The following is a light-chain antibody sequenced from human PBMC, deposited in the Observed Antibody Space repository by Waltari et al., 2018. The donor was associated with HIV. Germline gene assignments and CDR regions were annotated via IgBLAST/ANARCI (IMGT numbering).Light chain of an antibody. CDR3: QQYYSTPRT. CDR2: WAS. V-gene: IGKV4-1*01. Sequence: DIVMTQSPDSLAVPLGERATINCKSSQSVLYSSNNKNYLAWYQQKPGQPPKLLIYWASTRESGVPDRFSGSGSGTDFTLTISSLQAEDVAVYYCQQYYSTPRTVGQGTKLEIK. CDR1: QSVLYSSNNKNY. J-gene: IGKJ2*01.